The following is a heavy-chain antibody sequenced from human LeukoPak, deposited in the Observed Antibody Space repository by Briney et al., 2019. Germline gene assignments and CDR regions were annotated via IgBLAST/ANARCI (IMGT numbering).Heavy chain of an antibody. CDR1: GGTFSSYA. V-gene: IGHV1-69*04. J-gene: IGHJ4*02. CDR2: IIPILGIA. Sequence: SVKVSCKASGGTFSSYAISWVRQAPGQGLEWMGRIIPILGIANYAQKFQGRVTMTEDTSTDTAYMELSSLRSEDTAVYYCATAAEYCSGGSCYGEFDYWGQGTLVTVSS. D-gene: IGHD2-15*01. CDR3: ATAAEYCSGGSCYGEFDY.